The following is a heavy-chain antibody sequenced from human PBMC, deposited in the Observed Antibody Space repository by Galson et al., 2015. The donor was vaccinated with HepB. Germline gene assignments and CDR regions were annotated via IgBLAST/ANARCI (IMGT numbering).Heavy chain of an antibody. CDR1: GGSVSSGSYY. D-gene: IGHD1-7*01. V-gene: IGHV4-61*01. Sequence: ETLSLTCTVSGGSVSSGSYYWSWIRQPPGKGLEWIGYIYYSGSTNYNPSLKSRVTISVDTSKNQFSLKLSSVTAADTAVYYCARDGAGDNWNYGEKEGWFDPWGQGTLVTVSS. J-gene: IGHJ5*02. CDR3: ARDGAGDNWNYGEKEGWFDP. CDR2: IYYSGST.